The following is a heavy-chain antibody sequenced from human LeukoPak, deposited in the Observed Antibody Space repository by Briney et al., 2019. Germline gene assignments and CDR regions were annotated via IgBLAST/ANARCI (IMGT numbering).Heavy chain of an antibody. Sequence: ASVKVSCKASGGTFSSYAISWVRQAPGQGLEWMGGIIPIFGTANYAQKFQGRVTITADESTSTAYMELSSLRSEDTAVYYCASALQLWPANYYMDVWGKGTTVTISS. V-gene: IGHV1-69*13. CDR1: GGTFSSYA. J-gene: IGHJ6*03. D-gene: IGHD5-18*01. CDR2: IIPIFGTA. CDR3: ASALQLWPANYYMDV.